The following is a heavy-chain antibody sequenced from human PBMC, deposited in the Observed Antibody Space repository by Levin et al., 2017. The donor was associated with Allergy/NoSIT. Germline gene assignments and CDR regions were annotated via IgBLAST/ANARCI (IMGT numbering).Heavy chain of an antibody. J-gene: IGHJ4*02. CDR1: GFSFRSFG. V-gene: IGHV3-30*18. Sequence: LSLTCAASGFSFRSFGMHWARQAPGKGLEWLAVISYDGSDTYYADSVKGRFTISRDNATNTLYLQMNSLRGEDAAVYYCAKDVVFGTSSWSLDFWGQGILVTVSS. CDR2: ISYDGSDT. CDR3: AKDVVFGTSSWSLDF. D-gene: IGHD6-13*01.